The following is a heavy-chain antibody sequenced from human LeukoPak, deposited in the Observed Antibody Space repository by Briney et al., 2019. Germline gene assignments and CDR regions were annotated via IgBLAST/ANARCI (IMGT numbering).Heavy chain of an antibody. D-gene: IGHD2-15*01. Sequence: GGSLRLSCAASGFTFSSYSMSWVRQAPGKGLEWVSSISSISSFIFYADSVKGRFTISRDNAKNSLYLQMNSLRAEDTAVYYCARWKGEDCSDDRCCYDGLDAWGQGTTVTVS. V-gene: IGHV3-21*01. CDR2: ISSISSFI. J-gene: IGHJ6*02. CDR1: GFTFSSYS. CDR3: ARWKGEDCSDDRCCYDGLDA.